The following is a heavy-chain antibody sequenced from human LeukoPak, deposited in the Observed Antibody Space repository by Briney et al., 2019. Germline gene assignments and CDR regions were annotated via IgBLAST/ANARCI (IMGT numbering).Heavy chain of an antibody. CDR1: EFIFSDYA. CDR3: AKEDYGDPIYYYYGMDV. J-gene: IGHJ6*02. CDR2: ISGSGGST. D-gene: IGHD4-17*01. Sequence: GGSLRLSCAASEFIFSDYAMGWVRQAPGKGLEWVSAISGSGGSTYYADSVKGRFTISRDNSKNTLYLQMNSLRAEDTAVYYCAKEDYGDPIYYYYGMDVWGQGTTVTVSS. V-gene: IGHV3-23*01.